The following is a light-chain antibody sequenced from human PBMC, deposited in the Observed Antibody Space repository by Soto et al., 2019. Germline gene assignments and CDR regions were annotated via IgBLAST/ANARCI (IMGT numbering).Light chain of an antibody. J-gene: IGKJ1*01. V-gene: IGKV3-20*01. Sequence: EIVLTQSPGTLSLSPGERATLSCRASQSVSSGYLAWYQQKPGQAPRPLISGASSRATGIPDRFSGSGSGTDFPLTISRLEPEAFAVYYCQQYGSSLPFGQGTKVDIK. CDR1: QSVSSGY. CDR2: GAS. CDR3: QQYGSSLP.